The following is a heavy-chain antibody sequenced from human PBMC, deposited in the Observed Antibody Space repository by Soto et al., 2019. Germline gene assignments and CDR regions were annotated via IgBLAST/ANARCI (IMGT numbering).Heavy chain of an antibody. CDR1: GFTFDDYA. CDR2: ISWNSGNI. D-gene: IGHD6-6*01. V-gene: IGHV3-9*01. Sequence: EVQLVESGGVLVQPGRSLRLSCAASGFTFDDYAMHWVRQVPGKGLEWVSGISWNSGNIGYADSVKGRFTISRDNAKNSLYLQMNSLRVEDTALYYCAKDTYSSSPYYMDVWGKGTTVTVSS. J-gene: IGHJ6*03. CDR3: AKDTYSSSPYYMDV.